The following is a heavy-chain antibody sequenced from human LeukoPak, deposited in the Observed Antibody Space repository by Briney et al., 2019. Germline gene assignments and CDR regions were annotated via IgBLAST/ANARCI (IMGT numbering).Heavy chain of an antibody. V-gene: IGHV3-9*01. Sequence: LSLTCTVSGGSISSYYWSWIRQPPGKGLEWVSGISWNSGSIGYADSVKGRFTISRDNAKNSLYLQMNSLRAEDTALYYCTKDKGFGDFYIMDVWGQGTTVTVSS. J-gene: IGHJ6*02. CDR1: GGSISSYY. CDR3: TKDKGFGDFYIMDV. CDR2: ISWNSGSI. D-gene: IGHD3-10*01.